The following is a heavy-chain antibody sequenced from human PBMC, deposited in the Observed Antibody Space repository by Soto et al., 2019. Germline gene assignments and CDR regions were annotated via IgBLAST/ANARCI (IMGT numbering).Heavy chain of an antibody. CDR3: ARDPPYYYDSSGYFDY. Sequence: KTSETLSLTCTVSGGSISSYYWSWIRQPAGKGLEWIGRIYTSGSTNYNPSLKSRVTMSVDTSKKQFSLKLSSVTAADTAVYYCARDPPYYYDSSGYFDYWGQGTLVTVSS. CDR2: IYTSGST. CDR1: GGSISSYY. J-gene: IGHJ4*02. D-gene: IGHD3-22*01. V-gene: IGHV4-4*07.